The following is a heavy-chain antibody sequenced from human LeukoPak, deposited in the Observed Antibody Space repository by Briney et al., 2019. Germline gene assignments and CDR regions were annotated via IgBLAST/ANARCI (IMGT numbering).Heavy chain of an antibody. Sequence: GGSLRLSCAASGFTVSSNYMSWVRQAPGKGLEWVSVIYSGGSTYYADSVKGRFTISRDNSKNTLYLQMNSLRAEDTAVYYCARDLSSGWYDYWGQGTLVTVSP. J-gene: IGHJ4*02. CDR1: GFTVSSNY. CDR2: IYSGGST. D-gene: IGHD6-19*01. CDR3: ARDLSSGWYDY. V-gene: IGHV3-66*02.